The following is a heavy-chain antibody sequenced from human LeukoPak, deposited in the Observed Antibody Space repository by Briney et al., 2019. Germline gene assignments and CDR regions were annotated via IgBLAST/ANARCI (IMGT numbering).Heavy chain of an antibody. CDR3: ARDTDSMVRGPNDY. Sequence: GGSLRLSCTVSGLTFSTYAMNWVRQAPGKGLEWVSTISGSGGSTYYADSVKGRFTISRDNAKNTLYLQMNSLRAEDTAVYYCARDTDSMVRGPNDYWGQGTLVTVSS. J-gene: IGHJ4*02. CDR1: GLTFSTYA. V-gene: IGHV3-23*01. CDR2: ISGSGGST. D-gene: IGHD3-10*01.